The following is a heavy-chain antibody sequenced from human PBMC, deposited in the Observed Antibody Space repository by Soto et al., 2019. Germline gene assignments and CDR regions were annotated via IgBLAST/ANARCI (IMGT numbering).Heavy chain of an antibody. J-gene: IGHJ6*02. CDR3: ARALVTDYNSRDYHYYFAMDV. CDR1: GGPVSSDDLY. D-gene: IGHD3-22*01. Sequence: SETLSLTCVVSGGPVSSDDLYWSWIRHLPGKGLEWIANVYHTGTTYYNPSLKSRVSMSVDTSQNQFSLILASVTAADTAVYYCARALVTDYNSRDYHYYFAMDVWGQGTSVTVSS. V-gene: IGHV4-31*02. CDR2: VYHTGTT.